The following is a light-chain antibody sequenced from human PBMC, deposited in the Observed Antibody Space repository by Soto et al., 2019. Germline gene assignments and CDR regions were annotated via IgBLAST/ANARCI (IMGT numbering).Light chain of an antibody. Sequence: EIVLPQAPGTLSLSLGQRVTLSCRASESFSSNYLAWYQQRPGQAPRLRIYGVSTRATGIPDSFSGSGSGTEFPVTVSRLVPDELAWYSCQQYGRAVGTFCPGTKVYGK. CDR3: QQYGRAVGT. CDR1: ESFSSNY. CDR2: GVS. J-gene: IGKJ3*01. V-gene: IGKV3-20*01.